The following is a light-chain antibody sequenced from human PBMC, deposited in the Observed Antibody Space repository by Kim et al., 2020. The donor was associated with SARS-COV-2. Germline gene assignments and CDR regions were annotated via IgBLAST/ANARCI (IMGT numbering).Light chain of an antibody. Sequence: VSQGQKASITCSVDKLGDKYACWYQQKPGQSPVLVIYQHSKRPSGIPERFSGSNSGNTATLTISGTQAMDEADYYCQAWDSSTYVFGTGTKVTVL. J-gene: IGLJ1*01. CDR2: QHS. V-gene: IGLV3-1*01. CDR3: QAWDSSTYV. CDR1: KLGDKY.